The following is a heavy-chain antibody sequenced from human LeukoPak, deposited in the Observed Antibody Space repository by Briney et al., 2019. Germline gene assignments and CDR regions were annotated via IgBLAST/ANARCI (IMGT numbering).Heavy chain of an antibody. CDR1: GFTFSSYS. CDR2: ISTTSSFI. D-gene: IGHD3-10*01. J-gene: IGHJ4*02. CDR3: ARGPRYGSGSYPAD. V-gene: IGHV3-21*01. Sequence: PGGSLRLSCAASGFTFSSYSMDWVRQAPGKGLEWVSSISTTSSFIYYADSVKGRFTVSRDYAKNSLFLQMTSLRAEDTAVYYCARGPRYGSGSYPADWGQGTLVTVSS.